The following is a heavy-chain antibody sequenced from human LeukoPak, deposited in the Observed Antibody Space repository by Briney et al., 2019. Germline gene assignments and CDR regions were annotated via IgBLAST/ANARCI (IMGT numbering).Heavy chain of an antibody. CDR2: ISSDGNSK. D-gene: IGHD1-26*01. J-gene: IGHJ3*02. Sequence: GGSLRLSCAASGFTFTTSGMHWVRQAPGKGLEWMALISSDGNSKDYADSVKGRFTISRDNSKNTLYLQMNSLRAEDTAVYYCAKASGSYQSTPHAFDIWGQGTMVTVSS. V-gene: IGHV3-30*18. CDR1: GFTFTTSG. CDR3: AKASGSYQSTPHAFDI.